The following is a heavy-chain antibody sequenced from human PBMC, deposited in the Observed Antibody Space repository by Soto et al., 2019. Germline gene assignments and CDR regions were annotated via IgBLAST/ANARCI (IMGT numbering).Heavy chain of an antibody. J-gene: IGHJ4*02. V-gene: IGHV1-3*01. D-gene: IGHD1-1*01. CDR2: INAGNGNT. Sequence: ASVKVSCKASGYTFTSYAIHWVRQAPGQRLEWMGWINAGNGNTKYSQKFQGRVTITRDTSASTAYMELSSLRSEDKAVYYCARDDELEPFGQVDYWGQGTMGTVSS. CDR1: GYTFTSYA. CDR3: ARDDELEPFGQVDY.